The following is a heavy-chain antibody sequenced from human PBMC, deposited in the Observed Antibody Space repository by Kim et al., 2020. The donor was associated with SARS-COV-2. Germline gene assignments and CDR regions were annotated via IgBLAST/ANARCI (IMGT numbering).Heavy chain of an antibody. CDR2: IYYSGST. D-gene: IGHD2-21*02. CDR3: ARRAADTPPEGIVVVTGVWFDP. CDR1: GGSISSSSYY. J-gene: IGHJ5*02. V-gene: IGHV4-39*01. Sequence: SETPSLTCTVSGGSISSSSYYWGWIRQPPGKGLEWIGSIYYSGSTYYNPSLKSRVTISVDTSKNQFSLKLSSVTAADTAVYYCARRAADTPPEGIVVVTGVWFDPWGQGTLVTVSS.